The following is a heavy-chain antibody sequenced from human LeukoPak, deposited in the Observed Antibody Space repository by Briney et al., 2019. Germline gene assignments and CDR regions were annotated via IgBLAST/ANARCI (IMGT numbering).Heavy chain of an antibody. CDR2: INPSGGST. CDR1: GYTLTSYY. CDR3: ATLAVAGSIFDY. J-gene: IGHJ4*02. Sequence: ASVKVSCKASGYTLTSYYTHWVRQAPGQGLEWMGIINPSGGSTSYAQKFQGRVTMTRDMSTSTVYMELSSLRSEDTAVYYCATLAVAGSIFDYWGQGTLVTVSS. D-gene: IGHD6-19*01. V-gene: IGHV1-46*03.